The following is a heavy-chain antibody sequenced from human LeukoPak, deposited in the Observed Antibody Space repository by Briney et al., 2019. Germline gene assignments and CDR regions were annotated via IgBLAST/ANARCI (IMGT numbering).Heavy chain of an antibody. Sequence: GGSLRFSCAASGFTFDDYAMHWVRQAPGKGLEWVSLISWDGGSTYYADSVKGRFTISRDNSKNSLYLQMNSLRAEDTALYYCAKGGGYSYGYELDVWGKGTTVTVSS. CDR1: GFTFDDYA. V-gene: IGHV3-43D*03. D-gene: IGHD5-18*01. CDR2: ISWDGGST. J-gene: IGHJ6*04. CDR3: AKGGGYSYGYELDV.